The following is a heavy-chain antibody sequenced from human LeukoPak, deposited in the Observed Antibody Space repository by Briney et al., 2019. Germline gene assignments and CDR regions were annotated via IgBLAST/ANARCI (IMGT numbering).Heavy chain of an antibody. D-gene: IGHD6-13*01. J-gene: IGHJ6*02. Sequence: HPGGSLRLSCAASGFTFSSYGMHWVRQAPGKGLEWVAVIWYDGSNKYYADSVKGRFTISRDNSKNTLYLQMNSLRAEDTAVYYCAREEQQLDNYYYYGMDVWGQGTTVTVSS. CDR2: IWYDGSNK. V-gene: IGHV3-33*01. CDR3: AREEQQLDNYYYYGMDV. CDR1: GFTFSSYG.